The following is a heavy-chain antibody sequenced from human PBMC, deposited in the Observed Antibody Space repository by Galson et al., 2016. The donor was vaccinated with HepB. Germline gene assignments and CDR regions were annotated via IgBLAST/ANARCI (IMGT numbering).Heavy chain of an antibody. D-gene: IGHD3-16*02. V-gene: IGHV3-33*01. J-gene: IGHJ6*03. CDR2: IWYDGSNK. Sequence: SLRLSCAASGFTFSNNGMHWVRQAPGKGLEWVAVIWYDGSNKYYADSVKGRFTISRDNSKNTLYLQMNRLRAEDTAVYYCARDGYVWGSYRSSRYYHYYMDVWGKGTTVTVSS. CDR3: ARDGYVWGSYRSSRYYHYYMDV. CDR1: GFTFSNNG.